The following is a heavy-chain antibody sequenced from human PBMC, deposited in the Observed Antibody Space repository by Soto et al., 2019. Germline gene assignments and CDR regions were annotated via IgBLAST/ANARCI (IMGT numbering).Heavy chain of an antibody. D-gene: IGHD1-26*01. CDR3: ARAAGGTYYSGWFDP. Sequence: QVQLVQSGAEVKKPGASVKVSCKASGYTFTSYGISWVRQAPGQGLEWMGWISAYNGNTNYAQKIQGRVTMTTDTSTRTAYMELRSLRSDDTAVYYCARAAGGTYYSGWFDPWGQGTLVTVSS. J-gene: IGHJ5*02. V-gene: IGHV1-18*01. CDR2: ISAYNGNT. CDR1: GYTFTSYG.